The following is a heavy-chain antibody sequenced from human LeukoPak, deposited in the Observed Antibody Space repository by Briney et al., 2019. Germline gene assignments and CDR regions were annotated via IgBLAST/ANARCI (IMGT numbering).Heavy chain of an antibody. CDR2: ISSSSSYI. V-gene: IGHV3-21*01. Sequence: GGSLRLSCAASGFTFSSYSMNWLRQAPGKGLEWVSSISSSSSYIYYADSVKGRLTISRDNAKNSLYLQMNSLRAEDAAVYYCAVDGAGSYYFDYWGQGTLVSVSS. CDR3: AVDGAGSYYFDY. J-gene: IGHJ4*02. D-gene: IGHD3-10*01. CDR1: GFTFSSYS.